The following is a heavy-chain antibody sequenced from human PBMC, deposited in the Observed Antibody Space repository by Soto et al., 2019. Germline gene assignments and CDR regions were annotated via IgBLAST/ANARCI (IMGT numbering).Heavy chain of an antibody. CDR1: GGSISSYY. Sequence: QVQLLESGPGLVKPSETLSLTCTVSGGSISSYYWSWIRQPPGKGLEWIGYIFSSGSTTYNPSLKSRVTISVDTSKNQFSLKLSSVTAADTAVYYCARRYGGGFDSWGQGTLVTVSS. V-gene: IGHV4-59*08. D-gene: IGHD3-10*01. J-gene: IGHJ4*02. CDR3: ARRYGGGFDS. CDR2: IFSSGST.